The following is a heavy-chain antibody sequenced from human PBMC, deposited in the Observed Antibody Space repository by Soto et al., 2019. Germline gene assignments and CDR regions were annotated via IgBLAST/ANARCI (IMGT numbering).Heavy chain of an antibody. J-gene: IGHJ3*01. CDR3: AKDRGVGVYGFDF. CDR1: GFSFSSYW. Sequence: GGSLRLSCAASGFSFSSYWMHWVRQAPGKGLVWVSRINTDGISTMYADSVEGRFTISRDNKNTLYLQMNSLRAEDTAMYYCAKDRGVGVYGFDFWGQGTMVTVSS. D-gene: IGHD1-26*01. V-gene: IGHV3-74*03. CDR2: INTDGIST.